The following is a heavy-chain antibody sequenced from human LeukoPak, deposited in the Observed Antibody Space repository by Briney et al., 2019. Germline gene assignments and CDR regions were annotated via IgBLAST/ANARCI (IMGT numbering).Heavy chain of an antibody. CDR1: GFTFDDYA. Sequence: GRSLRLSCAASGFTFDDYAMHWVRQAPGKGLEWVSGVTWNSGIIVYADSVRGRFTISRDNARNSLFLEMTSLRGDDTALYYCAKGKRSGPVYSAIDYWGQGTLVSVSS. J-gene: IGHJ4*02. CDR2: VTWNSGII. CDR3: AKGKRSGPVYSAIDY. V-gene: IGHV3-9*01. D-gene: IGHD6-25*01.